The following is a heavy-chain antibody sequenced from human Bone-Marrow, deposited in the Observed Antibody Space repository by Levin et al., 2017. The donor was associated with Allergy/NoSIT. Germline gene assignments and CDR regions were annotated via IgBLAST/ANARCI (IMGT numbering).Heavy chain of an antibody. CDR3: AWGYGGQPFDY. Sequence: ASVKVSCKASAYTFNSYGITWVRQAPGHGLEWMGWISNYNGNTKYAQKFQGRVIMTTNTSTTTGYMELRNLRSYDTAVYFCAWGYGGQPFDYWGQGTLVTVSS. CDR1: AYTFNSYG. CDR2: ISNYNGNT. D-gene: IGHD4-23*01. J-gene: IGHJ4*02. V-gene: IGHV1-18*01.